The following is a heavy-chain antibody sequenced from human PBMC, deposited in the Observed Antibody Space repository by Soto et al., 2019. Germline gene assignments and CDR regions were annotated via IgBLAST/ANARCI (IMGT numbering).Heavy chain of an antibody. CDR3: ARDRGGSSGWVREASFDY. D-gene: IGHD6-19*01. CDR2: IWYDGSNK. V-gene: IGHV3-33*01. J-gene: IGHJ4*02. Sequence: GGSLRLSCAASGFTFSSYGMHWVRQAPGKGLEWVAVIWYDGSNKYYADSVKGRFTISRDNSKNTLYLQMNSLRAEDTAVYYCARDRGGSSGWVREASFDYWGQGTLVTVSS. CDR1: GFTFSSYG.